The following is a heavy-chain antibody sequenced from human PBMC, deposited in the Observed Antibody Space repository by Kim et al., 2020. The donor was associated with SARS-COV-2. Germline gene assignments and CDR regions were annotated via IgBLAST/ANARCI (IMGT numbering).Heavy chain of an antibody. J-gene: IGHJ4*02. D-gene: IGHD6-6*01. Sequence: YAQKFQGRVTMTEDTSTDTAYMELSSLRSEDTAVYYCATVYAIIGARPPYYWGQGTLVTVSS. V-gene: IGHV1-24*01. CDR3: ATVYAIIGARPPYY.